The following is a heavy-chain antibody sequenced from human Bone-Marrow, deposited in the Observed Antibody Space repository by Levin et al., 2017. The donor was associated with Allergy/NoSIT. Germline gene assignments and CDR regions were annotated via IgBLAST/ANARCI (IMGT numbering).Heavy chain of an antibody. J-gene: IGHJ4*02. V-gene: IGHV3-21*01. CDR1: GFIFSGYA. CDR2: IDRGNSRI. Sequence: GGSLRLSCATSGFIFSGYAMNWVRQAPGKGLEWVSFIDRGNSRIYYADSVEGRFTISRDDAKNSLYLEMNSLRGDDSGVYYCARVTPTFSAYGGADFWGQGTLVTVSS. D-gene: IGHD5-12*01. CDR3: ARVTPTFSAYGGADF.